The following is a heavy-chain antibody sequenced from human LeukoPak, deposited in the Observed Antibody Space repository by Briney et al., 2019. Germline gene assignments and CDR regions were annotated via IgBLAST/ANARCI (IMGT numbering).Heavy chain of an antibody. CDR1: GFTFSSYA. Sequence: GGSLRLSCAASGFTFSSYAMTWVRQAPGKGLEWVSAISGSGGSTYYAASVKGRFTISRDNSKNTLYLQMNSLRAEDTAVYYCAKDRYYYDSSALQYYFDYWGQGTLATVSS. D-gene: IGHD3-22*01. CDR3: AKDRYYYDSSALQYYFDY. V-gene: IGHV3-23*01. J-gene: IGHJ4*02. CDR2: ISGSGGST.